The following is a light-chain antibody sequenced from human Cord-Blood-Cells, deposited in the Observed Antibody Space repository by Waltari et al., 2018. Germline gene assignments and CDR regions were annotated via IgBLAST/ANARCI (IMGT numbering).Light chain of an antibody. CDR2: DCS. CDR3: SSYTSSSTPLV. J-gene: IGLJ3*02. CDR1: SSDVGGYNY. V-gene: IGLV2-14*01. Sequence: QSALTQPASVSGSPGQSITIPCTGTSSDVGGYNYVSWYQQNPGQTPKLMIYDCSNRPSGVSNRFSGSKSGNTASLTISGLQAEDEADYYCSSYTSSSTPLVFGGGTKLTVL.